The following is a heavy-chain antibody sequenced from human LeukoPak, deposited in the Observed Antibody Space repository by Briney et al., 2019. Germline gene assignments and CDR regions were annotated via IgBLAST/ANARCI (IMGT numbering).Heavy chain of an antibody. Sequence: SQTLSLTCAISGDSVSSNSAAWNWIRQSPSRGLEWLGRTYYRSKWYNDYAVSVKSRMTINPDTSKNQFSLQLNSVTPEDTAVYYCARTSLRFLEWLFDYWGQGTLVTVSS. CDR3: ARTSLRFLEWLFDY. J-gene: IGHJ4*02. CDR1: GDSVSSNSAA. D-gene: IGHD3-3*01. CDR2: TYYRSKWYN. V-gene: IGHV6-1*01.